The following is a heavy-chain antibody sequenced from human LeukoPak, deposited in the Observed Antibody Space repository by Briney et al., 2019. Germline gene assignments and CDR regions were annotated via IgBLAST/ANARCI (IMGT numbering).Heavy chain of an antibody. D-gene: IGHD3-22*01. V-gene: IGHV3-66*01. J-gene: IGHJ4*02. CDR1: GLTVSSNY. Sequence: GGSLRLSCAASGLTVSSNYMSWVRQAPGKGLEWVSVIYSGGSTYYADSVKGRFTISRDNSKNTLYLQMNSLRAEDTAVYYCATRYYYDSSGYSDLCFDYWGQGTLVTVSS. CDR3: ATRYYYDSSGYSDLCFDY. CDR2: IYSGGST.